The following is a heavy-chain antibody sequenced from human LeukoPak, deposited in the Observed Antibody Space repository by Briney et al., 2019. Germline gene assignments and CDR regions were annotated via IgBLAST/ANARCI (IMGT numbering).Heavy chain of an antibody. V-gene: IGHV3-21*01. CDR3: ARDNWIVGDTTGDY. CDR2: ISSSSSYI. Sequence: GGSLRLSWAASGFTFSSYSMNWVRPAPGKGLELVSSISSSSSYIYYADSGKGRFTISRDNAKNSMYLQMNSMRAEDTAVYYCARDNWIVGDTTGDYWGQCTLVPVSS. CDR1: GFTFSSYS. J-gene: IGHJ4*02. D-gene: IGHD1-26*01.